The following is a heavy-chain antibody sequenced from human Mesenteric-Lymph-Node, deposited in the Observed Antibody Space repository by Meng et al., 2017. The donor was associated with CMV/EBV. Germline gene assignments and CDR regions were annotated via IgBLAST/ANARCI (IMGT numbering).Heavy chain of an antibody. D-gene: IGHD2-2*01. V-gene: IGHV1-18*01. Sequence: ASVKVSCKASGYPFSSYGISWVRKAPGKGLEWIGWISAYNGETNYAQKLQGRVTMTTDTSTNTAYLDLRSLRSDDKAVYYCARVDCSSATCYSAVYYFGTDVWGQGTTVTVSS. CDR3: ARVDCSSATCYSAVYYFGTDV. J-gene: IGHJ6*02. CDR1: GYPFSSYG. CDR2: ISAYNGET.